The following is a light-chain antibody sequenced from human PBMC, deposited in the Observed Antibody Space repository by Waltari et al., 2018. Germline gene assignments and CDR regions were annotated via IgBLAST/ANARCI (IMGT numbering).Light chain of an antibody. CDR3: FSAADNNGV. CDR1: VLAKKY. J-gene: IGLJ1*01. V-gene: IGLV3-27*01. Sequence: SYELTQPSSVSVSPGQTARITCSGDVLAKKYARWFQQKPGQAPILVMYKDSERPAGIAERFSGSSSGTTVTLTISGAQVEDEADYYCFSAADNNGVFGTGTKVTVL. CDR2: KDS.